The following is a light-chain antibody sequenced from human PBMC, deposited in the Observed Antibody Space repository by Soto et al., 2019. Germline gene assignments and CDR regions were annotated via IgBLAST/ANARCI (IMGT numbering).Light chain of an antibody. CDR2: DVS. J-gene: IGLJ1*01. Sequence: QSVLTQPASVSGSPGQSITISCTGTSSEVGGNKYVSWYQHYPGKAPKLMICDVSNRPSGVSNRFSGSKSGNTASLTISGLQAEDEADYYCNAFTGTTYVFGTGTKVTVL. CDR1: SSEVGGNKY. CDR3: NAFTGTTYV. V-gene: IGLV2-14*03.